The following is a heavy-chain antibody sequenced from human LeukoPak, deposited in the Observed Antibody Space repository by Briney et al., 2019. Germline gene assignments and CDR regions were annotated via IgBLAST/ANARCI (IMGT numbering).Heavy chain of an antibody. Sequence: PSETLSLTSSVSGDSIRSNNWNRIRQPAGKGLEWIGRIYSSENTNYNPSLKSRVTMSVDTSKNQFSLKLSSVTAADTAVYYCACLTSNWFDSTGQRTLVTVSS. D-gene: IGHD2-2*01. J-gene: IGHJ5*01. V-gene: IGHV4-4*07. CDR1: GDSIRSNN. CDR3: ACLTSNWFDS. CDR2: IYSSENT.